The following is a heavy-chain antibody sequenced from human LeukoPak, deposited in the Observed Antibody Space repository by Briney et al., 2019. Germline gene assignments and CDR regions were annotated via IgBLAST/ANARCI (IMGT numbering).Heavy chain of an antibody. CDR1: GGSISSYY. CDR2: IYYSGST. D-gene: IGHD2-2*01. Sequence: KSSETLSLTCTVSGGSISSYYWSWIRQPPGKGLEWIGYIYYSGSTNYNPSLESRVTISVDTSKNQFSLKLSSVTAADTAVYYCARDLVVVVPGHYYYGMDVWGKGTTVTVSS. J-gene: IGHJ6*04. V-gene: IGHV4-59*01. CDR3: ARDLVVVVPGHYYYGMDV.